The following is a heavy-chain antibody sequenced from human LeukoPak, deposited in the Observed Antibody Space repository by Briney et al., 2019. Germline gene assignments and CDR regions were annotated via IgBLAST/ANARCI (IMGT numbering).Heavy chain of an antibody. CDR2: ISSSGSAR. CDR1: GFTISSYE. Sequence: GGPLRLSCAASGFTISSYEMNWVRQAPGQGLEWVSYISSSGSARYYDDSVKGRFTISRDNAKNSLYLQMNSLRAEDTAVYYCAEAVNLGYWGQGTLVTVSS. CDR3: AEAVNLGY. D-gene: IGHD6-19*01. J-gene: IGHJ4*02. V-gene: IGHV3-48*03.